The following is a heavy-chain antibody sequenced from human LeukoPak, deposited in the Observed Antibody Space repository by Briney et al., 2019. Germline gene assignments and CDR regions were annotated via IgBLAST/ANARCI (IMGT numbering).Heavy chain of an antibody. CDR3: AKDYGMDV. CDR1: GFTFDDYA. CDR2: ISWNSGSI. J-gene: IGHJ6*02. Sequence: PGRSLRLSCAASGFTFDDYAMHWVRQAPGKGLEWVSGISWNSGSIGYADSVKGRFTISRDNAKNSLYLQMNSLRAGDTALYYCAKDYGMDVWGQGTTVTVSS. V-gene: IGHV3-9*01.